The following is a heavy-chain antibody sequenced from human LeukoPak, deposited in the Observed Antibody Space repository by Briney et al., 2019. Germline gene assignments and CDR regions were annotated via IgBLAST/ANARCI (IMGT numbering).Heavy chain of an antibody. Sequence: PSETLSLTCAVYGGSFSGYCWSWIRQPPGKGLEWIGEINHSGSTNYNPSLKSRVTISVDTSKNQFSLKLSSVTAADTAVYYCARGRYCSSTSCYGMVDYWGQGTLVTVSS. CDR1: GGSFSGYC. J-gene: IGHJ4*02. CDR2: INHSGST. CDR3: ARGRYCSSTSCYGMVDY. D-gene: IGHD2-2*01. V-gene: IGHV4-34*01.